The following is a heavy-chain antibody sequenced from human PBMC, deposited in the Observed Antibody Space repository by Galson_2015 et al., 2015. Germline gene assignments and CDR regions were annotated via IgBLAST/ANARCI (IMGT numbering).Heavy chain of an antibody. V-gene: IGHV5-51*01. CDR1: GYSFTSYW. CDR3: ARSEVVTAPNDY. Sequence: QSGAEVKKPGESLKISCKGSGYSFTSYWIGWVRQMPGKGLEWMGIIYPGDSNTRYSPSFQGQVTISADKAIRTAYLQWGSLKASDTAMYYCARSEVVTAPNDYWGQGTLVTVSS. J-gene: IGHJ4*02. CDR2: IYPGDSNT. D-gene: IGHD2-21*02.